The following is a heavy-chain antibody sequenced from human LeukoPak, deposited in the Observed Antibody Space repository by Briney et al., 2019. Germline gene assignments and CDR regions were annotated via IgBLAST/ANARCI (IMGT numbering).Heavy chain of an antibody. V-gene: IGHV3-11*01. CDR2: ISSSGSTI. CDR3: ARATTVTTTAQPDYYYGMDV. D-gene: IGHD4-11*01. CDR1: GFTFSDYY. J-gene: IGHJ6*02. Sequence: SGGFLRLSCAASGFTFSDYYMSWIRQAPGKGLEWVSYISSSGSTIYYADSVKGRFTISRDNAKNSLYLQMNSLRAEDTAVYYCARATTVTTTAQPDYYYGMDVWGQGTTVTVSS.